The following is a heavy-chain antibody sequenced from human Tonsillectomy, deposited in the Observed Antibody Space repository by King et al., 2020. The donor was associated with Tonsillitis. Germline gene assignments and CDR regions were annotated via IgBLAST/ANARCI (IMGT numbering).Heavy chain of an antibody. CDR3: ARVSGDYSILTGFDY. CDR2: ISTYNGNT. CDR1: GYTFTSYG. D-gene: IGHD3-9*01. J-gene: IGHJ4*02. Sequence: QLVQSGAEVKKPGASVKVCCKASGYTFTSYGISWVRQAPGQGLEWMGWISTYNGNTNYAQKIQGRVTLTTDTSTRTAYMELRSPRSDDTAVYYCARVSGDYSILTGFDYWGQGTLVTVSS. V-gene: IGHV1-18*04.